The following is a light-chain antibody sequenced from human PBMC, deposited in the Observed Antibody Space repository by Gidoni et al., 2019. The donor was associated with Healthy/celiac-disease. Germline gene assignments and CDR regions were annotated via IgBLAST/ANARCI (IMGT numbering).Light chain of an antibody. CDR1: QSVSSSY. CDR2: GAS. J-gene: IGKJ1*01. Sequence: EIVLTQSPGTLSLSPGERATLSCRASQSVSSSYLAWYQQKPGQAPRLLIYGASSRATGIPDRFSRLGSGTDFPLTISRLEPEDFAVYYCQQYGSSRCTFGQXTKVEIQ. V-gene: IGKV3-20*01. CDR3: QQYGSSRCT.